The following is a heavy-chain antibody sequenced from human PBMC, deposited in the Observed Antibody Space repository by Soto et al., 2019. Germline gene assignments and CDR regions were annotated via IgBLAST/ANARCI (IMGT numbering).Heavy chain of an antibody. V-gene: IGHV4-34*01. Sequence: SETLSLTCAVYGGSFSGYYWSWIRQPPGKGLEWIGEINHSGSTNYNPSLKSRVTISVDTSKNQFSLKLSSVTAADTAVYYCARERRIQLWLRPFDYWRQGTLVTVSS. J-gene: IGHJ4*02. CDR1: GGSFSGYY. CDR2: INHSGST. CDR3: ARERRIQLWLRPFDY. D-gene: IGHD5-18*01.